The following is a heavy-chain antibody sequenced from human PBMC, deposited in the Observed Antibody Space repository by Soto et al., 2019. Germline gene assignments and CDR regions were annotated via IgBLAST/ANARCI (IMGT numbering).Heavy chain of an antibody. J-gene: IGHJ4*02. V-gene: IGHV3-33*01. CDR2: RVNHGGRK. CDR1: GFLFSRFG. D-gene: IGHD1-1*01. CDR3: ARDDEYDDNGLDY. Sequence: QVQLVESGGGVVQPGTSLRLSCAASGFLFSRFGMHWVRQAPGKGLEWVAVRVNHGGRKDYADSVRGRFTISRDNSRNSLFLEMRSLRVEDKAIYYCARDDEYDDNGLDYWGQGTLVTVSS.